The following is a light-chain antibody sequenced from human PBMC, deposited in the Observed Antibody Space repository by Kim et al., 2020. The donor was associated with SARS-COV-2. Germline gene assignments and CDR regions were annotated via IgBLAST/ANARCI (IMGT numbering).Light chain of an antibody. J-gene: IGKJ4*01. V-gene: IGKV1-33*01. Sequence: ASIGDRVTITCRASQGINSWLAWYQQKPGKAPKLLINDASTLDTGVPSRFSGSGSGTHFTFTISSLQPEDVATYYCQQYNSLPLSFGGGTKVDIK. CDR1: QGINSW. CDR3: QQYNSLPLS. CDR2: DAS.